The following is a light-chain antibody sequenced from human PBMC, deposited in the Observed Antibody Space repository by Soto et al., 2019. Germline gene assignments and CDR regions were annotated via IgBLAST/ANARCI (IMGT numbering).Light chain of an antibody. Sequence: DIQMTQSPSSLSASVGDRVTITCQASHDIKKYLNWYQQKAHKVPKLLIHDASTLATEVPSRFTGSGSGTDFTLTINSLQPEDVATYYCQQFDDLPLTFGGGTKVDI. CDR1: HDIKKY. V-gene: IGKV1-33*01. J-gene: IGKJ4*01. CDR2: DAS. CDR3: QQFDDLPLT.